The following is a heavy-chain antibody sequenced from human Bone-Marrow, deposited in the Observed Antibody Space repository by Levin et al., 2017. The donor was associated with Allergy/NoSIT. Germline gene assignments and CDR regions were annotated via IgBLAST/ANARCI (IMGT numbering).Heavy chain of an antibody. V-gene: IGHV3-23*01. CDR3: AKDTYSSAFGWFGP. CDR2: ISGSGAST. D-gene: IGHD6-25*01. J-gene: IGHJ5*02. Sequence: PGGSLRLSCAASGFTFSSYAMSWVRQAAGKGLEWVSAISGSGASTYYTDSVKGRFTVSRDNSKNMLFLQMNSLRAEDTAVYYCAKDTYSSAFGWFGPWGQGTLVTVSS. CDR1: GFTFSSYA.